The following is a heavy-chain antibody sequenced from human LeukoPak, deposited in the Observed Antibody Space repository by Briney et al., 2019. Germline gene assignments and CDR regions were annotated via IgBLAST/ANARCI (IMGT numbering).Heavy chain of an antibody. CDR3: ARDQRGGPPYDY. Sequence: SVKVSCKASGGTFSSYAISWVRQAPGQGLEWMGGIIPIFGTANYAQKFQGRVTITADESTSTAYMELSSLRSEDTAVYYCARDQRGGPPYDYWGQGTLVTVSS. J-gene: IGHJ4*02. CDR1: GGTFSSYA. D-gene: IGHD1-14*01. V-gene: IGHV1-69*13. CDR2: IIPIFGTA.